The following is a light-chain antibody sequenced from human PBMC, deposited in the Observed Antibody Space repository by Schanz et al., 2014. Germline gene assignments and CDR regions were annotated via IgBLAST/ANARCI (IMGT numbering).Light chain of an antibody. CDR1: QSLLHSNGYNY. CDR3: MQALQTPFT. V-gene: IGKV2-28*01. Sequence: DIVMTQSPLSLPVTPGEPASISCRSSQSLLHSNGYNYLDWYLQKPGQSPQLLIYLGSNRASGVPDRFSGSASGTNFTLKINRVEAEDVGVYYCMQALQTPFTFGQGTRLEIK. CDR2: LGS. J-gene: IGKJ5*01.